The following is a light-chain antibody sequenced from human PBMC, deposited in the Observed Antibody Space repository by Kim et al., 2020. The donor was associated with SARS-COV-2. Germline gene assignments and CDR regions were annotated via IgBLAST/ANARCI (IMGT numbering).Light chain of an antibody. V-gene: IGKV3-20*01. Sequence: GKRPTLSCSARPSVNNNYLAWSQQKPRQAPRLPIYGASNRSTGIPDRFSGSGSGTDFTLTISRLETADFDIYYCQQYGGSPWTFGQGTKVDIK. CDR3: QQYGGSPWT. CDR1: PSVNNNY. J-gene: IGKJ1*01. CDR2: GAS.